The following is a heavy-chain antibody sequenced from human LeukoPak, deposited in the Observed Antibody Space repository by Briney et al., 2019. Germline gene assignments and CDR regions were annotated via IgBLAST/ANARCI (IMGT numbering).Heavy chain of an antibody. CDR1: GGSISSGSYY. J-gene: IGHJ6*03. V-gene: IGHV4-61*02. CDR3: ARGMYYYYYYMDV. Sequence: SETLSLTCTVSGGSISSGSYYWSWIRQPAGKGLEWIGRIYTSGSTNYNPSLKSRVTISVDTSKNQFSLKLSSVTAADTAVYYCARGMYYYYYYMDVWGKGTTVTVSS. CDR2: IYTSGST.